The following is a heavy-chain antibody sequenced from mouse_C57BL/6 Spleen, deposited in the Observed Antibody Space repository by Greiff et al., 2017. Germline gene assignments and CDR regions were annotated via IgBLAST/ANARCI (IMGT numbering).Heavy chain of an antibody. V-gene: IGHV1-61*01. CDR3: ARSGYYGSSPFDY. D-gene: IGHD1-1*01. J-gene: IGHJ2*01. CDR1: GYTFTSYW. CDR2: IYPSDSET. Sequence: VQLQQPGAELVRPGSSVKLSCKASGYTFTSYWMDWVKQRPGQGLEWIGNIYPSDSETHYNQKFKDKATLTVDKSSSTAYMQLSSLTSEDSAVYYCARSGYYGSSPFDYWGQGTTLTVSS.